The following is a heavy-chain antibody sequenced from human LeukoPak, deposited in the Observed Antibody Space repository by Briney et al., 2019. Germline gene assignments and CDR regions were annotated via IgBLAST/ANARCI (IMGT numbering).Heavy chain of an antibody. J-gene: IGHJ3*02. CDR2: IIPIFGTA. Sequence: ASVKVSCKASGGTFSSYAISWVRQAPGQGLEWMGGIIPIFGTANSAQKFQGRVTITADKSTSTAYMELSSLRSEDTAVYYCARRGDGYNYDAFDIWGQGTMVTVSS. CDR3: ARRGDGYNYDAFDI. V-gene: IGHV1-69*06. CDR1: GGTFSSYA. D-gene: IGHD5-24*01.